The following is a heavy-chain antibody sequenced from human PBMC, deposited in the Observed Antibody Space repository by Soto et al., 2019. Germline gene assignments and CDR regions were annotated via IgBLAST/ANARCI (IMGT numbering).Heavy chain of an antibody. CDR2: IIPIFGTA. V-gene: IGHV1-69*13. CDR3: ARDLGLNYDFWSGYNNWFDP. J-gene: IGHJ5*02. D-gene: IGHD3-3*01. CDR1: GGTFSSYA. Sequence: SVKVSCKASGGTFSSYAISWVRQAPGQGLEWMGGIIPIFGTANYAQKFQGRVTITADESTSTAYMELSSLRSEDTAVYYCARDLGLNYDFWSGYNNWFDPWGQGTLVTVSS.